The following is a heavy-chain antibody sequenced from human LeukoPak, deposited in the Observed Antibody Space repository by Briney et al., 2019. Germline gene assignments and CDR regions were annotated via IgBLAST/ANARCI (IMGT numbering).Heavy chain of an antibody. V-gene: IGHV4-39*07. CDR2: IYRVGGT. CDR1: GVSIKTNSDY. CDR3: ARDKGIPYAFDI. D-gene: IGHD3-10*01. J-gene: IGHJ3*02. Sequence: SETLSLTCTVSGVSIKTNSDYWGWLRQTPGKGLEWIGSIYRVGGTYYNPSLKSRVTISIDTSKNQFSLKLTSVTAADTAVYYCARDKGIPYAFDIWGQGTMVTVSS.